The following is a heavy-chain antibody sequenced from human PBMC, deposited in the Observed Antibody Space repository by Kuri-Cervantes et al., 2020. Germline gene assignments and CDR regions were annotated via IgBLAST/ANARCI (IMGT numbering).Heavy chain of an antibody. V-gene: IGHV3-30-3*01. J-gene: IGHJ4*02. Sequence: GESLKISCAASGFTFSSYAMHWVRQAPGKGLEWVAVISYDGSGGGGGGGGGGRFTISRDNSKNTLYLQMNSLRAEDTAVYYCARDGGYCSSTSCYGVSGIDYWGQGTLVTVSS. CDR1: GFTFSSYA. CDR2: ISYDGSGG. CDR3: ARDGGYCSSTSCYGVSGIDY. D-gene: IGHD2-2*01.